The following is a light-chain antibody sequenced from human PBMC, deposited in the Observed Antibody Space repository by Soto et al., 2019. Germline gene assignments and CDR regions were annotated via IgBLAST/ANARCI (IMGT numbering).Light chain of an antibody. Sequence: DIQMTQSPSTLSASVGDRVTITCRASQSISSWLAWYQQKPGKAPKLLIYKAASLESGVPSRFSGSGSGTEFTLTISSLQPDDFATDYCQQYNGKFGQGTKVEIK. J-gene: IGKJ1*01. CDR3: QQYNGK. V-gene: IGKV1-5*03. CDR2: KAA. CDR1: QSISSW.